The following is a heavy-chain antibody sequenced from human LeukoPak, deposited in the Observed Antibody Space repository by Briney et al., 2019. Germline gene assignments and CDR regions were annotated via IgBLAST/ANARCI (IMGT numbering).Heavy chain of an antibody. CDR1: GFTFSDYY. V-gene: IGHV3-11*04. CDR3: ARDSGHSSSWYVPYYYYYMDV. Sequence: GGSLRLSCAASGFTFSDYYMSWIRQAPGKGLEWVSYISSSGSTIYYADSVKGRFTISRDNAKNSLYLQMNSLRAEDTAVYYCARDSGHSSSWYVPYYYYYMDVWGKGTTVTVSS. D-gene: IGHD6-13*01. J-gene: IGHJ6*03. CDR2: ISSSGSTI.